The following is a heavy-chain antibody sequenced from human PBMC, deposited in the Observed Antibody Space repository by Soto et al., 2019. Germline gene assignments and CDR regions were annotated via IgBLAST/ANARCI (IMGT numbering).Heavy chain of an antibody. CDR3: ARGQVVAAQH. CDR1: GGSIGSGCYS. Sequence: TLSLTWAVSGGSIGSGCYSWSWIRQPPGKGLEWIGYIYHSGSTYYNPSLKSRVTISVDRSKNQFSLKLSSVTAADTAVYYCARGQVVAAQHWGQGTLVTVSS. D-gene: IGHD2-15*01. CDR2: IYHSGST. J-gene: IGHJ4*02. V-gene: IGHV4-30-2*01.